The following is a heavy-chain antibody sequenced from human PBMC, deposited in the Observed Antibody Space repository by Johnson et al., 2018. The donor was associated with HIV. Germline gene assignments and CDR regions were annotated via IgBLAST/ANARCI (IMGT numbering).Heavy chain of an antibody. V-gene: IGHV3-20*04. Sequence: VQLVESGGGLIQPGGSLRLSCAASGFTVSSNYMSWVRQAPGKGLEWVSGINWNGGRTGYVDSMKGRFTISRDNAKNSLYLQMNSLRAEDTALYYCVRGGLGYQNIHDPFDIWGQGTMVTVSS. CDR3: VRGGLGYQNIHDPFDI. CDR1: GFTVSSNY. CDR2: INWNGGRT. D-gene: IGHD3-16*02. J-gene: IGHJ3*02.